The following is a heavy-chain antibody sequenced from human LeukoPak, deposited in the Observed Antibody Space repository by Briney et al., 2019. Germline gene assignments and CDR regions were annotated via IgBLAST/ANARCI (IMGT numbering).Heavy chain of an antibody. CDR1: GGSISSGGYY. D-gene: IGHD2-21*02. CDR3: ARGHKVTNFDY. CDR2: IYYSGST. J-gene: IGHJ4*02. Sequence: PSETLSLTCTVSGGSISSGGYYWSWIRQHPGKGLEWIGYIYYSGSTYYNPSLKSRVTISVDTSKNQFSLKLNSVTAADTAVYYCARGHKVTNFDYWGQGTLVTVSS. V-gene: IGHV4-31*03.